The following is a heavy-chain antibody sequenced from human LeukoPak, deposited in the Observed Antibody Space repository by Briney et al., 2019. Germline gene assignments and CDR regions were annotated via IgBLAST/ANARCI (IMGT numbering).Heavy chain of an antibody. CDR2: ISGGGGTT. J-gene: IGHJ4*02. V-gene: IGHV3-23*01. CDR3: AKVSRRGSGTPIGKFDY. D-gene: IGHD6-25*01. CDR1: VFTPSNYA. Sequence: SLRLSCAASVFTPSNYAISWVRQAPGKGLGWVSGISGGGGTTYYGDFVKGRFTISRDNSKNTVFLQMNSLRAEDTAVYYCAKVSRRGSGTPIGKFDYWGQGALVTVSS.